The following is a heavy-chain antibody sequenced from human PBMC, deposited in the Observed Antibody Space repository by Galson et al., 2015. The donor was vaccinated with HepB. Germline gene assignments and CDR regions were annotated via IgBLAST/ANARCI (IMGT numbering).Heavy chain of an antibody. CDR2: IYYSGST. J-gene: IGHJ4*02. Sequence: ETLSLTCTVSGGPISSSSSYWGWIRQPPGKGLEWIGTIYYSGSTYYNPSLKSRVTISVDTSKNQYSLRLRSVTATDTAVYYCARRHTNGWFNYWGQGTLVTVSS. CDR3: ARRHTNGWFNY. CDR1: GGPISSSSSY. V-gene: IGHV4-39*01. D-gene: IGHD6-19*01.